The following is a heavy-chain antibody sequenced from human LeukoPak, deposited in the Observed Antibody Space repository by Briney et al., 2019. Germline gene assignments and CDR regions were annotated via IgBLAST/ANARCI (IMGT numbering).Heavy chain of an antibody. J-gene: IGHJ4*02. V-gene: IGHV3-11*01. Sequence: GGSLRLSCAASGFTFSSYAMSWIRQAPGKGLEWVSCISNSGNTIKEADSVKGRFTISRDNAQNSLFLQMKSLRAEDTAVYYCARYRVITNDYFDSWGQGTLVTVSS. CDR3: ARYRVITNDYFDS. CDR2: ISNSGNTI. D-gene: IGHD3-16*01. CDR1: GFTFSSYA.